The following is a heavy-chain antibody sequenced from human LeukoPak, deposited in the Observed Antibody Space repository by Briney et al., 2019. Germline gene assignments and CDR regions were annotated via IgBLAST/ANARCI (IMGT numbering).Heavy chain of an antibody. CDR3: AREGRLLWFGELGAFDI. J-gene: IGHJ3*02. CDR1: GGTFISYA. CDR2: IIPILGIA. D-gene: IGHD3-10*01. V-gene: IGHV1-69*04. Sequence: SVKVSCKASGGTFISYAISWVRQAPGQGLEWKGRIIPILGIANYAQKLQGRDTINADKCTSTAYMELSSLRSEDTAVYYCAREGRLLWFGELGAFDIWGQGTMVTVSS.